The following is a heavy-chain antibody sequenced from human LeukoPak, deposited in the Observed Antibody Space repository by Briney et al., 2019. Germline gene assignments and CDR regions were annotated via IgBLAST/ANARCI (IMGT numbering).Heavy chain of an antibody. Sequence: SETLSLTCAVYGGSFSGYYWSWIRQPPGKGLEWIGEINHSGSTNYNPSLKSRVIISVDTSKNQFSLKLSSVTAADTAVYYCARATSWIQLWSDAFDIWGQGTMVTVSS. CDR2: INHSGST. CDR1: GGSFSGYY. J-gene: IGHJ3*02. D-gene: IGHD5-18*01. CDR3: ARATSWIQLWSDAFDI. V-gene: IGHV4-34*01.